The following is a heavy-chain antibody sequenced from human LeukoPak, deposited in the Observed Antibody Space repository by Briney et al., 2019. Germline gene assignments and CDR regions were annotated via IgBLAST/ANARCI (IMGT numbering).Heavy chain of an antibody. Sequence: ASVKVSCKASVYTFSDYYIHWVRQAPGQGLERMGWINPYSGGTNYAQKFQGRVTMTRDTSIATTYMDLSSLMSDDTAVYYCARGHDNTGYNYFDYWGQGTLVTVSS. V-gene: IGHV1-2*02. CDR3: ARGHDNTGYNYFDY. CDR2: INPYSGGT. D-gene: IGHD3-9*01. J-gene: IGHJ4*02. CDR1: VYTFSDYY.